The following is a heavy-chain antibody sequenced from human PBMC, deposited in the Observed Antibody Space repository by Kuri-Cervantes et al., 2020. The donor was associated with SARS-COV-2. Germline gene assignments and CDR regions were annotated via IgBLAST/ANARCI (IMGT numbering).Heavy chain of an antibody. J-gene: IGHJ4*02. Sequence: GESLKISCAASGFTFSSYAMSWVRQAPGKGLEWVSAISGSGGSTYYADSVKGRFTISRDNSKNTLYLQMSSLRAEDTAVYYCATCARSGWYGSYDYWGQGTLVTVSS. CDR2: ISGSGGST. D-gene: IGHD6-19*01. V-gene: IGHV3-23*01. CDR1: GFTFSSYA. CDR3: ATCARSGWYGSYDY.